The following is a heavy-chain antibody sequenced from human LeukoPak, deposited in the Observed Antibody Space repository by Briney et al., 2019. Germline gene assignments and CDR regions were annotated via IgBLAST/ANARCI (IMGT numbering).Heavy chain of an antibody. J-gene: IGHJ4*02. V-gene: IGHV4-59*11. Sequence: SETLSLTCTVSGDSISSHYWSWIRQSPGKGLEWIGYVHYSGGATYNPSLKSRVTISVDTSKNQFSLKLSSVTAADTAVYYCARGGSSTSPFDYWGQGTLVTVSS. CDR2: VHYSGGA. CDR1: GDSISSHY. D-gene: IGHD2-2*01. CDR3: ARGGSSTSPFDY.